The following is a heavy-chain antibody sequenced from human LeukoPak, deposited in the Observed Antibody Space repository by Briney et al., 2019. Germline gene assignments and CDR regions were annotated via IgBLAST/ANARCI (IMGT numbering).Heavy chain of an antibody. V-gene: IGHV4-39*07. CDR1: GDSLRTTTYY. J-gene: IGHJ4*02. Sequence: SETLSLTCTVSGDSLRTTTYYWNWIRQPPGKGLEWIGGLYHSGTIYYNPSLKSRVTISADKSKNHFSLKLTSVTAADTAVYYCARDSGDWGQGTLVTVSS. D-gene: IGHD3-10*01. CDR2: LYHSGTI. CDR3: ARDSGD.